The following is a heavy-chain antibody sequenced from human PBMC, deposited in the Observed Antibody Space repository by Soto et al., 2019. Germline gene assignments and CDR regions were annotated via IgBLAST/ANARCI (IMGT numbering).Heavy chain of an antibody. V-gene: IGHV1-69*02. CDR2: IIPMLGMS. CDR3: ATNYGSGSTHFDY. D-gene: IGHD3-10*01. CDR1: GDTFNTHT. Sequence: QVHLVQFGSEVRKPGSSVRVSCTASGDTFNTHTISWVRQAPGLGLEWMGRIIPMLGMSNSPPKFQGGVSITAEKSTSTVYMALSRLTSDDTAVYYCATNYGSGSTHFDYWGQGTLVTVSS. J-gene: IGHJ4*02.